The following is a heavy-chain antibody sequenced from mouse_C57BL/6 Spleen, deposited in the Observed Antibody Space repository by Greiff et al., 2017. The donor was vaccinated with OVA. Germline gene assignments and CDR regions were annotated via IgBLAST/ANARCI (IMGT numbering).Heavy chain of an antibody. CDR3: ARGSNPFAY. J-gene: IGHJ3*01. D-gene: IGHD2-5*01. CDR1: GFTFSSYA. CDR2: ISDGGSYT. V-gene: IGHV5-4*03. Sequence: VKLMESGGGLVKPGGSLKLSCAASGFTFSSYAMSWVRQTPEKRLEWVATISDGGSYTSYPDNVKGRFTISRDNAKNNLYLQMSQLKSEYTAMYYCARGSNPFAYWGQGTLVTVSA.